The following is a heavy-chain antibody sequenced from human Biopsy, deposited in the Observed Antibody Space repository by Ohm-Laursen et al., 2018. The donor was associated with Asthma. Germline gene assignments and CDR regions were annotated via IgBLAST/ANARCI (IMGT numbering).Heavy chain of an antibody. CDR3: ARDLRSDNWNPWGMDV. D-gene: IGHD1-20*01. V-gene: IGHV3-30-3*01. CDR2: ISYDGTNK. Sequence: ALRLSCSASGFTFSDYDMHGVRQAPGKGLEWVAVISYDGTNKDYADSVKGRFTFSRDNSQNTLSLEMNSLRVEDTAVYYCARDLRSDNWNPWGMDVWGLGTTVTVAS. CDR1: GFTFSDYD. J-gene: IGHJ6*02.